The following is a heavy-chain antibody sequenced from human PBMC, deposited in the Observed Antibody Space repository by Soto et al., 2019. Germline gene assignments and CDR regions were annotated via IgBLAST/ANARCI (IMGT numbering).Heavy chain of an antibody. CDR1: GFTFSSYS. CDR2: ISSSSYI. Sequence: GGSLRLSCAASGFTFSSYSMNWVRQAPGKGLEWVSSISSSSYIYYADSVKGRFTISRDNAKNSLYLQMNSLRAEDTAVYYCARDKAGYSYGYGSDYWGQGTLVTVSS. D-gene: IGHD5-18*01. V-gene: IGHV3-21*01. CDR3: ARDKAGYSYGYGSDY. J-gene: IGHJ4*02.